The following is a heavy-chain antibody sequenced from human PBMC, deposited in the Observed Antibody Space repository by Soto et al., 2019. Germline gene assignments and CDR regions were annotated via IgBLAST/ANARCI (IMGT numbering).Heavy chain of an antibody. CDR3: AKSTGGTDNGMGL. D-gene: IGHD2-8*02. CDR1: GFSFDDYA. V-gene: IGHV3-9*01. CDR2: ISWNSGTI. Sequence: PGGSLRLSCAASGFSFDDYAMHWVRQAPGKGLEWVSGISWNSGTIGYADSVKGRFTISRDNAKNSLYLQMNSLRAEDTALYYCAKSTGGTDNGMGLWGQATRVTVSS. J-gene: IGHJ6*02.